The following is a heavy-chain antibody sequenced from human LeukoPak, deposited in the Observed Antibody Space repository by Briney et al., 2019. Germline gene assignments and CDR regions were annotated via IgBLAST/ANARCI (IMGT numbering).Heavy chain of an antibody. CDR3: ARPSIVGATSGYWYFDL. D-gene: IGHD1-26*01. V-gene: IGHV1-18*01. Sequence: ASVKVSCKASGYTFTSYGISWVRQAPGQGLEWMGWISAYNGNTNYAQKLRGRVTMTTDTSTSTAYMELRSLRSDDTAVYYCARPSIVGATSGYWYFDLWGRGTLVTVSS. CDR1: GYTFTSYG. CDR2: ISAYNGNT. J-gene: IGHJ2*01.